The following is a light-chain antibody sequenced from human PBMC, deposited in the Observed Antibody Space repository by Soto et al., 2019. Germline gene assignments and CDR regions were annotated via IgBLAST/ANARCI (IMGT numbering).Light chain of an antibody. J-gene: IGKJ1*01. CDR2: QVS. CDR1: QSLVYRDGNTY. V-gene: IGKV2-30*01. Sequence: DVVMTQSPLSLPVTLGQPASISCRSSQSLVYRDGNTYLTWFQQRPGQSPRRLIYQVSTRDSGVPDRFSGSGSGTDFTLKISRVEAEDVGVYYCMQGTHWPRTFGQGTKVDI. CDR3: MQGTHWPRT.